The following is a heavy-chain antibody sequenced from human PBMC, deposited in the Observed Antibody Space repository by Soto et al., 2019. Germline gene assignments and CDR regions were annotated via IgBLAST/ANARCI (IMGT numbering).Heavy chain of an antibody. V-gene: IGHV3-23*01. Sequence: EVHLSESGGGLVQPWESLRISCAASGFIFSDYAMTWVRQAPGRGLEWVSGISGSGESIYYADSVEGRFTISRDNSKNTLYLQMNSLRGEDTAVYYCARDRHGSDWYTYYFYTLAVWGQGTTVTVSS. CDR1: GFIFSDYA. J-gene: IGHJ6*02. CDR3: ARDRHGSDWYTYYFYTLAV. CDR2: ISGSGESI. D-gene: IGHD6-13*01.